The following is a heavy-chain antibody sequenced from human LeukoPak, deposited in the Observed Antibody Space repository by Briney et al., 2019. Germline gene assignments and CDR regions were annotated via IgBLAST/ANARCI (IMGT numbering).Heavy chain of an antibody. D-gene: IGHD3-10*01. CDR1: GFTFSSYA. V-gene: IGHV3-23*01. J-gene: IGHJ4*02. CDR2: ISGSGGST. Sequence: AGSLRLSCAASGFTFSSYATSWVRQAPGKGLEWVSAISGSGGSTYYADSVKGRFTISRDNSKNTLYLQMNSRRVEDTAVYYCAKRFGELPYFDYWGQGTLVTVSS. CDR3: AKRFGELPYFDY.